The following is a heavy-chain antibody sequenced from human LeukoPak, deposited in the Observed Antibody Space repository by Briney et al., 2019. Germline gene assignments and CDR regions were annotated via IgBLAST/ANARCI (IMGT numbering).Heavy chain of an antibody. Sequence: GGSFRLSCAASGFTFSSYSMNWVRQAPGKGLEWVSSISSSSSYIYYADSVKGRFTISIDNAKNSLYLQMNSLRAEDTAVCYCARGVIGRGMDVWGQGTTVTVSS. V-gene: IGHV3-21*01. D-gene: IGHD3-16*02. J-gene: IGHJ6*02. CDR1: GFTFSSYS. CDR3: ARGVIGRGMDV. CDR2: ISSSSSYI.